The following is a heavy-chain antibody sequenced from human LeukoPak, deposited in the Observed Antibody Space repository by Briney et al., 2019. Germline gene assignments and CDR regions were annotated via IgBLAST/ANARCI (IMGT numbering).Heavy chain of an antibody. CDR3: ARDLGQYYDTSDNWFDP. CDR2: INSDGINT. V-gene: IGHV3-74*01. CDR1: GFTFSNYW. Sequence: GGSLRLSCAASGFTFSNYWVHWVRQAPGKGLVWVSRINSDGINTSYADSVKGRFTISRDNAKNTLNLQMNSLRAEDTAVYYCARDLGQYYDTSDNWFDPWGQGTLVTVSS. D-gene: IGHD3-22*01. J-gene: IGHJ5*02.